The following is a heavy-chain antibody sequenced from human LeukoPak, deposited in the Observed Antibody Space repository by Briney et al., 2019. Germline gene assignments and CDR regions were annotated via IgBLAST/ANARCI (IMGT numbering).Heavy chain of an antibody. CDR2: IYQSGST. Sequence: SGTLSLTCAVSGDSISSTTWWTWVRQPPGKGLEWIAEIYQSGSTSYNPSLKSRITMSVDSSKNQFSLQLSSATAADTAMYYCARRGFCTSASCSFALDHWGQGILVTVSS. CDR1: GDSISSTTW. D-gene: IGHD2-2*01. CDR3: ARRGFCTSASCSFALDH. J-gene: IGHJ4*02. V-gene: IGHV4-4*02.